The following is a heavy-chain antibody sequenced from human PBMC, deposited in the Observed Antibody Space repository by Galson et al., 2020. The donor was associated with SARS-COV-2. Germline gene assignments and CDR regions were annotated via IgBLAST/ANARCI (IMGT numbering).Heavy chain of an antibody. Sequence: GGSLRLSCAASGFTFRNYWMSWVRQAPGKGLEWVANIKGDGSEEYYADSVKGRFTISRDNAKNSLYLQINSLRTEDTAVYYCARGDCGSRTCYVIYFASWGQGSLVTVSS. D-gene: IGHD2-2*01. CDR2: IKGDGSEE. V-gene: IGHV3-7*01. CDR3: ARGDCGSRTCYVIYFAS. J-gene: IGHJ4*02. CDR1: GFTFRNYW.